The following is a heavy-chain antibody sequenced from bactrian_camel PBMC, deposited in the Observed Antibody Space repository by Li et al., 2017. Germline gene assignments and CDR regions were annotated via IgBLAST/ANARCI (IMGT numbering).Heavy chain of an antibody. CDR1: GDTYKSSC. V-gene: IGHV3S67*01. CDR2: IDRGGTA. CDR3: VALAWGFNY. D-gene: IGHD1*01. Sequence: QLVESGGGSVQAGGSLRLSCAVSGDTYKSSCMGWFRQFPNKEREGVAAIDRGGTAKHADSVKGRFTISRANTMNTAYLQMDSLKSEDTAQYYCVALAWGFNYWGQGTQVTVS. J-gene: IGHJ4*01.